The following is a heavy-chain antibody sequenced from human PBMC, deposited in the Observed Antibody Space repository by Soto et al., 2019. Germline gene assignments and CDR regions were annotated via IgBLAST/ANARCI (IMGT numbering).Heavy chain of an antibody. CDR1: GYDFYGFW. V-gene: IGHV5-51*01. J-gene: IGHJ4*02. CDR2: IYPDDSEI. D-gene: IGHD2-15*01. CDR3: ARYGGRTFSEPQFDY. Sequence: PGESLKISCKGSGYDFYGFWIVWVRQMAGKGLEWMGTIYPDDSEIRYSPSFQGQVTISADKSISTAYLQWNSLKASDTAMYYCARYGGRTFSEPQFDYWGQGTLVTVSS.